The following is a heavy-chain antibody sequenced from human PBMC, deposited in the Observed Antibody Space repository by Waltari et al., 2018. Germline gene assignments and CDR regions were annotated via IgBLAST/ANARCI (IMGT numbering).Heavy chain of an antibody. CDR3: ARDRGRGLYLDS. CDR2: VDRCGRT. Sequence: QLQLQQSGPGLVKPSESLSLTCAVSGDSMGRRDFCRWVRQSPGKGLEWIGQVDRCGRTKYNPSLASRVTMSKDTSNNQFSLKVTSATAADTAIYYCARDRGRGLYLDSWGQGILVTVSP. J-gene: IGHJ4*02. D-gene: IGHD2-15*01. CDR1: GDSMGRRDF. V-gene: IGHV4-4*02.